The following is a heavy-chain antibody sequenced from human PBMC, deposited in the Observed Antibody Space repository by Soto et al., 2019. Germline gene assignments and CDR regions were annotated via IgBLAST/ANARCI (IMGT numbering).Heavy chain of an antibody. CDR1: GFTFSTYA. D-gene: IGHD2-2*01. V-gene: IGHV3-30-3*01. Sequence: QVHLVESGGGVVQSGTSLRLSCAASGFTFSTYAMHWVRQAPGKGLEWVALISYDGGNEYYADSVKGRFIISRDDSKNTLYLQMIGLRVEGTAVYYCARDSGIVLVPVTSMDVWGQGTTVTVSS. CDR2: ISYDGGNE. J-gene: IGHJ6*02. CDR3: ARDSGIVLVPVTSMDV.